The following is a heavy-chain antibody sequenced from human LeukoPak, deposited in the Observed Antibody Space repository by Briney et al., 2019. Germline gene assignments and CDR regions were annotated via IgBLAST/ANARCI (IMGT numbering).Heavy chain of an antibody. CDR2: IYYSGST. V-gene: IGHV4-31*03. CDR3: ARDGTTPTYDHYGMDV. CDR1: GGSISSGGYY. Sequence: SQTLSLTCTVSGGSISSGGYYWSWIRQHPGKGLEWIGYIYYSGSTYYNPSLKSRVTISVDTSKNQFSLKLSSVTAADTAVYYCARDGTTPTYDHYGMDVWSQGTMVTVSS. J-gene: IGHJ6*02. D-gene: IGHD4-17*01.